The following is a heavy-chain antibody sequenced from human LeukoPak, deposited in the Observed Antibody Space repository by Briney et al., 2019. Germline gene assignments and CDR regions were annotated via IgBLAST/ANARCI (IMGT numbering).Heavy chain of an antibody. CDR3: ASLDGETFAH. CDR2: MYISGST. V-gene: IGHV4-4*07. D-gene: IGHD3-3*01. CDR1: GDSIRGFY. J-gene: IGHJ4*02. Sequence: PSETLSLTCTVSGDSIRGFYWSWVRQPAGQGLGYIGHMYISGSTTYNPSLKSRVTMSVDLAKNEVSLKLTSVTAADTAIYFCASLDGETFAHWGRGTLVLVSS.